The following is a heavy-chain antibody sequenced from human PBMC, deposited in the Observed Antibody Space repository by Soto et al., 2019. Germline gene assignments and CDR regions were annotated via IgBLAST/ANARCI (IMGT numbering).Heavy chain of an antibody. CDR3: ARSGYSSGWYHWYFDF. D-gene: IGHD6-19*01. V-gene: IGHV1-3*01. CDR1: GYTFSNYG. CDR2: INAGNGNT. Sequence: QVHLVQSGAEVKKPGASVKVYCEASGYTFSNYGIHWVRQAPGQRLEWMGWINAGNGNTKYSEKFQGRVTMTRDTSASTAHMELSSLRSEDTAVYFCARSGYSSGWYHWYFDFWGRGTLVTVSS. J-gene: IGHJ2*01.